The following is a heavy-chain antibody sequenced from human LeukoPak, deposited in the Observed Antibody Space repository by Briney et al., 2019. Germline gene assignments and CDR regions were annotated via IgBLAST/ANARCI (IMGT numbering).Heavy chain of an antibody. J-gene: IGHJ4*02. CDR3: ARAISGRSGSRGGRHYFDF. Sequence: GGSLRLSCAASGFAFGTYAMSWVRQAPGRGPEWVSGISTTTGSTYYADSVKGRFTISGDNSNNTLFLQMNSLRAEDTAVYYCARAISGRSGSRGGRHYFDFWGQGTLVTVSS. D-gene: IGHD1-26*01. CDR2: ISTTTGST. CDR1: GFAFGTYA. V-gene: IGHV3-23*01.